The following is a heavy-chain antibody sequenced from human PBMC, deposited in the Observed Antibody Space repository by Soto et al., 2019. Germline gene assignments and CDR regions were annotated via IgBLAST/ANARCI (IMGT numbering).Heavy chain of an antibody. CDR1: GFTFSSYG. J-gene: IGHJ5*02. D-gene: IGHD5-18*01. V-gene: IGHV3-30*18. CDR3: AKDGLGYSYGYSWFDP. CDR2: ISYDGSNK. Sequence: QVQLVESGGGVVQPGRSLRLSCAASGFTFSSYGMHWVRQAPGKGLEWVAVISYDGSNKYYADSVKGRFTISRDNSKNTLYLQMNSLRAEDTAVYYCAKDGLGYSYGYSWFDPWGQGTLVTVSS.